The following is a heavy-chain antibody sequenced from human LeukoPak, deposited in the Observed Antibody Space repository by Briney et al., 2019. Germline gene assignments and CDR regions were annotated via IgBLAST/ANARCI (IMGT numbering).Heavy chain of an antibody. CDR1: GFTFSSYS. V-gene: IGHV3-21*01. CDR2: ISSSSSYI. CDR3: ARDTPYYDFWSGYRRGGWSLDY. Sequence: GGSLRLSCAASGFTFSSYSMNWVRQAPGKGLEWVSSISSSSSYIYYADSVKGRFTISRDNAKNSLYLQMNSLRAEDTAVYYCARDTPYYDFWSGYRRGGWSLDYWGQGTLVTVSS. J-gene: IGHJ4*02. D-gene: IGHD3-3*01.